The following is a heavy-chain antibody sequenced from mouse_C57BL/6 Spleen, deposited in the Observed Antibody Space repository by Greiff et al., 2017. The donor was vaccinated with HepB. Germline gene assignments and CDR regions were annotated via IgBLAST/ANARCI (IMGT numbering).Heavy chain of an antibody. CDR1: GYTFTSYW. Sequence: VQLQQSGTVLARPGASVKMSCKTSGYTFTSYWMHWVKQRPGQGLEWIGAIYPGNSDTSYNQKFKGKAKLTAVTSASTAYMELSSLTNEDSAVYYCTSPVITTAFDYWGQGTTLTVSS. V-gene: IGHV1-5*01. CDR2: IYPGNSDT. J-gene: IGHJ2*01. D-gene: IGHD1-1*01. CDR3: TSPVITTAFDY.